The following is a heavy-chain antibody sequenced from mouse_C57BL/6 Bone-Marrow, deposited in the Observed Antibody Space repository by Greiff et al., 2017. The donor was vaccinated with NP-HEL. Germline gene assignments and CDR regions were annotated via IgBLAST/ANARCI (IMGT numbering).Heavy chain of an antibody. CDR2: ISYDGSN. J-gene: IGHJ3*01. CDR1: GYSITSGYY. D-gene: IGHD4-1*01. V-gene: IGHV3-6*01. Sequence: EVKVEESGPGLVKPSQSLSLTCSVTGYSITSGYYWNWIRQFPGNKLEWMGYISYDGSNNYNPSLKNRISITRDTSKNQFFLKLNSVTTEDTATYYCAREGGGTGFAYWGQGTLVTVSA. CDR3: AREGGGTGFAY.